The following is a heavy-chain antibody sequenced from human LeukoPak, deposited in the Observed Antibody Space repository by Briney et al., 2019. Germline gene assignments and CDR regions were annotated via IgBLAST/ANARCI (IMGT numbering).Heavy chain of an antibody. J-gene: IGHJ2*01. Sequence: SSETLSFTCTVSGGSISSYYWSWIRQPPGKGLEWIGYIYYSGSTNYNPSLKSRVTISVDTSENQFSLKLSSVTAADTAVYYCARSPFDLWGRGTLVTVSS. CDR3: ARSPFDL. CDR1: GGSISSYY. V-gene: IGHV4-59*01. CDR2: IYYSGST.